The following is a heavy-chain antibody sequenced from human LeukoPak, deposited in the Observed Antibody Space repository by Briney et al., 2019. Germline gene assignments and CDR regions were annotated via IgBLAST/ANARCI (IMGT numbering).Heavy chain of an antibody. V-gene: IGHV1-2*02. CDR3: ARGGDNYDILTQ. Sequence: ASMKVSCKASEYIFTDYYIRWVRQAPGQGLEWMGWINPHSGGTNYAQNFQDRVTMTGDTSISTAYMELSRLISDDTAIYYCARGGDNYDILTQWGQGTLVTVSS. CDR2: INPHSGGT. D-gene: IGHD3-9*01. J-gene: IGHJ4*02. CDR1: EYIFTDYY.